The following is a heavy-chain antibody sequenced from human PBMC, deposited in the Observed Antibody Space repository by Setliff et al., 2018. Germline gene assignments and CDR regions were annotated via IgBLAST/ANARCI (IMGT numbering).Heavy chain of an antibody. Sequence: SETLSLTCSVSGGSMSFYYWSWIRQPPGKGLEWIGYIYYSGSTYYNPSLKSRVTISVDTSKNQFSLKLSSVTAADTAVYYCARGYYDILTGYYIGYWGQGTLVTVSS. CDR3: ARGYYDILTGYYIGY. V-gene: IGHV4-59*06. J-gene: IGHJ4*02. CDR1: GGSMSFYY. CDR2: IYYSGST. D-gene: IGHD3-9*01.